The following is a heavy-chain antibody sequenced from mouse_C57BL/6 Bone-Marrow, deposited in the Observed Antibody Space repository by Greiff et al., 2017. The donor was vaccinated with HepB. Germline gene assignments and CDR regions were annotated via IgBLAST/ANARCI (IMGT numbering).Heavy chain of an antibody. J-gene: IGHJ4*01. Sequence: QVQLQQSGAELVRPGTSVKVSCKASGYAFTNYLIEWVKQRPGQGLEWIGVINPGSGGTNYNEKFKGKATLTADKSSSTAYMQLSSLTSEDSAVYFCASGMDYWGQGTSVTVSS. CDR1: GYAFTNYL. V-gene: IGHV1-54*01. CDR2: INPGSGGT. CDR3: ASGMDY.